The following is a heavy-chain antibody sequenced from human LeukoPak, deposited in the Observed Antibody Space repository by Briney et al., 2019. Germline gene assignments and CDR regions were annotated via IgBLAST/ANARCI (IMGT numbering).Heavy chain of an antibody. V-gene: IGHV4-39*07. CDR3: ARSYGLDYEDS. D-gene: IGHD4-17*01. CDR1: GGSISSSDHY. CDR2: IYYSGST. J-gene: IGHJ4*02. Sequence: SETLSLTCAVSGGSISSSDHYWGWIRQPPGKGLEWIGTIYYSGSTYYNPSLKTRVTISVDTSKNQFSLKLSSVTAADTAVYYCARSYGLDYEDSWGQGTLVTVSS.